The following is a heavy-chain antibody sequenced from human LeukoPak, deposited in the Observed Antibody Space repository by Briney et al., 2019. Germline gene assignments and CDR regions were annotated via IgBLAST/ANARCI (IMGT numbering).Heavy chain of an antibody. CDR3: ARDVLGATCGFDY. J-gene: IGHJ4*02. CDR1: GYPFTSNG. V-gene: IGHV1-18*01. CDR2: IGTDKDNT. D-gene: IGHD1-26*01. Sequence: ASVKVSCKASGYPFTSNGIRWVRQAPGQGLEWMGWIGTDKDNTKYAQKFQGRVTMTADRSTTTVYMELRRLTSDDTAVYYCARDVLGATCGFDYWGQGTLVTVSS.